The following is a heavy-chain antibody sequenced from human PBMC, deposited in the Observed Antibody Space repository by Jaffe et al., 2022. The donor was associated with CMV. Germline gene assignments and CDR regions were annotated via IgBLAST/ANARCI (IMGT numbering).Heavy chain of an antibody. Sequence: EVQLVESGGGLVQPGRSLRLSCTASGFTFGDYAMSWVRQAPGKGLEWVGFIRSKAYGGTTEYAASVKGRFTISRDDSKSIAYLQMNSLKTEDTAVYYCTRSYRYWGQGTLVTVSS. D-gene: IGHD1-26*01. CDR1: GFTFGDYA. J-gene: IGHJ4*02. V-gene: IGHV3-49*04. CDR2: IRSKAYGGTT. CDR3: TRSYRY.